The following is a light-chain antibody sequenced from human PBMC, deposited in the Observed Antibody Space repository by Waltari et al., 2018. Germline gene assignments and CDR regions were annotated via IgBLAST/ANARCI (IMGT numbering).Light chain of an antibody. CDR2: DVN. Sequence: QSALTQPASVSGSPGQSITISCTGTTRAVGGYNYVSWYQQHPGKAPKFLIYDVNKRPSGASNRFSGSKSGNTASLTISGLQAGDEADYYCSSYAGSTTVFGGGTKLTVL. CDR3: SSYAGSTTV. V-gene: IGLV2-23*02. CDR1: TRAVGGYNY. J-gene: IGLJ2*01.